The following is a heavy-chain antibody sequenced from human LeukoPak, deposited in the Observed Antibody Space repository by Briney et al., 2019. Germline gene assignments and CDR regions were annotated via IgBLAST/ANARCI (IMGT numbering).Heavy chain of an antibody. D-gene: IGHD5-18*01. CDR3: ALLLRWIQLPYYFDY. V-gene: IGHV3-23*01. CDR2: ISGSGGST. Sequence: GGSLRLSCAASGFTFSSYAMSWVRQAPGKGLEWVSAISGSGGSTYYADSVKGRFTISRDNSKNTLYLQMNSLRAEDTAVYYCALLLRWIQLPYYFDYWGQGTLVPVPS. J-gene: IGHJ4*02. CDR1: GFTFSSYA.